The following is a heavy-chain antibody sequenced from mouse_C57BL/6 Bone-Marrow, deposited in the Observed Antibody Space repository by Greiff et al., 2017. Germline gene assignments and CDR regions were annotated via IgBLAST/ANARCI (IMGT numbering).Heavy chain of an antibody. V-gene: IGHV1-85*01. CDR2: IYPRDGST. J-gene: IGHJ4*01. CDR1: GYTFTSYD. D-gene: IGHD4-1*01. CDR3: SRAGTGYALDY. Sequence: QVQLQQSGPELVKPGASVKLSCKASGYTFTSYDINWVKQRPGQGLEWIGWIYPRDGSTKYNEKFKGKATLTVDTSSSTAYMELHSLTSADSAVYFCSRAGTGYALDYWGQGNSVTVS.